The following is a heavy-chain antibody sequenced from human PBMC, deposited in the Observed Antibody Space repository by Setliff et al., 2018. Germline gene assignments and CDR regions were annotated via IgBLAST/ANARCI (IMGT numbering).Heavy chain of an antibody. V-gene: IGHV5-51*01. CDR1: GYSFTSYW. CDR2: IYPGDSAT. CDR3: ARVGDYMGYYYNYYMDV. D-gene: IGHD3-10*01. Sequence: WESLKISCKGSGYSFTSYWIGWVRQMPGKGLEWMGIIYPGDSATKYSPSFQGQVTMSVDKSINTAYLQWSSLRASDTAIYYCARVGDYMGYYYNYYMDVWGKGTTVTVSS. J-gene: IGHJ6*03.